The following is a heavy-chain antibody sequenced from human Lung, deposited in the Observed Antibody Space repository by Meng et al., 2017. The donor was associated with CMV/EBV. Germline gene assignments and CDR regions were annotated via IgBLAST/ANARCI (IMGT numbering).Heavy chain of an antibody. CDR3: AKAPSRFLKRLIQCRV. D-gene: IGHD3-3*01. CDR2: ISPSGGTT. Sequence: CEASGFTFSSYPMNWVRRAPGKGLEWVSTISPSGGTTYYADSVKGRFTVSRDNSKNTLYLEMTSLRADDTAIYYCAKAPSRFLKRLIQCRVWGQGNXVTGSS. J-gene: IGHJ4*02. V-gene: IGHV3-23*01. CDR1: GFTFSSYP.